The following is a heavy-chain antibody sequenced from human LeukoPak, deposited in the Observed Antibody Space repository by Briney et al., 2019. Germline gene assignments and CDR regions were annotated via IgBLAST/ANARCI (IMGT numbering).Heavy chain of an antibody. Sequence: GGSLRLSCAASGFTFSSYAMSWVRQAPGKGLEWVSTISGSGGSTYYADSVKGRFTISRDNSKNTLYLQMNSLRAEDTAVYYCAKYLSGYGTRYWGQGTLVTVSS. CDR2: ISGSGGST. J-gene: IGHJ4*02. D-gene: IGHD5-12*01. V-gene: IGHV3-23*01. CDR3: AKYLSGYGTRY. CDR1: GFTFSSYA.